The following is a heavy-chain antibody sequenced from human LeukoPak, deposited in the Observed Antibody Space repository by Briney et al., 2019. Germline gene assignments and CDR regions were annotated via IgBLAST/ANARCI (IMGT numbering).Heavy chain of an antibody. CDR1: GGSISSYY. Sequence: SETLSLTCTVSGGSISSYYWSWIRRPPGKGLEWIGYIYYGGSTNYNPSLKSRVTISVDTSKNQFSLKLSSVTSADTAVYYCARVGGSNHYYYGMDVWGQGTTVTVSS. V-gene: IGHV4-59*01. CDR2: IYYGGST. D-gene: IGHD1-26*01. CDR3: ARVGGSNHYYYGMDV. J-gene: IGHJ6*02.